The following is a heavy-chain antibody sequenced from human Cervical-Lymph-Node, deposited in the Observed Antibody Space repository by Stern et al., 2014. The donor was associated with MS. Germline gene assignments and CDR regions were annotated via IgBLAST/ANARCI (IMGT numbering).Heavy chain of an antibody. CDR3: ARGEYYYGSEDFDY. CDR1: GFTFSSYS. Sequence: EVQLVESGGGLVKPGGSLRLSCAASGFTFSSYSMNWVRQPPAKGLEWVSSISSSSSYIYYADSVKGRFTISRDNAKNSLYLQMNSLRAEDTAVYYCARGEYYYGSEDFDYWGQGTLVTVSS. CDR2: ISSSSSYI. D-gene: IGHD3-10*01. V-gene: IGHV3-21*01. J-gene: IGHJ4*02.